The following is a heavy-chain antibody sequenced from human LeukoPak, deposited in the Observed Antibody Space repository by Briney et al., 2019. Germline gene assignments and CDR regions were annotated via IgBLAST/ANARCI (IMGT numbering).Heavy chain of an antibody. J-gene: IGHJ6*03. CDR2: INHSGST. D-gene: IGHD3-10*01. CDR3: ARGAMVRGVISYYYYYMDV. V-gene: IGHV4-34*01. CDR1: GGSFSGYY. Sequence: SETLSLTCAVYGGSFSGYYWSWTRQPPGKGLEWIGEINHSGSTNYNPSLKSRVTISVDTSKNQFSLKLSSVTAADTAVYYCARGAMVRGVISYYYYYMDVWGKGTTVTVSS.